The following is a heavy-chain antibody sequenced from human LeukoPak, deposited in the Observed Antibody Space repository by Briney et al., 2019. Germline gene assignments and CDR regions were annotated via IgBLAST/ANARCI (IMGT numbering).Heavy chain of an antibody. Sequence: ASVKVSCKASGYTFTSYGISWVRQAPGQGLEWMGWISAYNGNTNYAQKLQGRVTMTTDTSTSTAYMELRSLRSDDTAVYYCARASHIVVVTAIIHWGQGTLVTVSS. V-gene: IGHV1-18*01. J-gene: IGHJ4*02. CDR3: ARASHIVVVTAIIH. CDR1: GYTFTSYG. CDR2: ISAYNGNT. D-gene: IGHD2-21*02.